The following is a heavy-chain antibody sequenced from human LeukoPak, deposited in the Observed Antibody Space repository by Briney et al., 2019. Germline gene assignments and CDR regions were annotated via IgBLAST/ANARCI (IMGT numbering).Heavy chain of an antibody. Sequence: GGSLRLSCAASGFTFSSYSMNWVRQAPGKGLEWVSSISSSSSYIYYADSVKGRFTISRDNAKNSLYLQMNSLRAEDTAVYYCARHPAYCSGGSCHDSWSQGTLVTVSS. J-gene: IGHJ4*02. V-gene: IGHV3-21*01. CDR2: ISSSSSYI. CDR3: ARHPAYCSGGSCHDS. CDR1: GFTFSSYS. D-gene: IGHD2-15*01.